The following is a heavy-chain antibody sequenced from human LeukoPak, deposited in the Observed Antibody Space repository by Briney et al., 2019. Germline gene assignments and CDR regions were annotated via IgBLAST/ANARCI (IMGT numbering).Heavy chain of an antibody. Sequence: GRSLRLSCAASGFTFSSYAMHWVRQAPGKGLEWVAIISYDGSNKYYADSVKGRFTISRDNPQNSLYLQMNSLSAEDTAVYYCARVARPWGISVAGTFDSWGQGTLVTVSS. J-gene: IGHJ4*02. V-gene: IGHV3-30*04. D-gene: IGHD6-19*01. CDR2: ISYDGSNK. CDR3: ARVARPWGISVAGTFDS. CDR1: GFTFSSYA.